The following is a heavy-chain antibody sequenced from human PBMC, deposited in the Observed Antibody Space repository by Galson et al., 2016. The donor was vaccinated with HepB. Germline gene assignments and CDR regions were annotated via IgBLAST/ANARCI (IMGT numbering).Heavy chain of an antibody. CDR3: TRDLATVADTWFDP. CDR2: ISSDGNTT. J-gene: IGHJ5*02. D-gene: IGHD6-19*01. Sequence: SLRLSCAASGFTFSDYYMHWVRHGSGRGLMWVSRISSDGNTTTYADSVKGRFTISRDNAKNTLYLQMNSLRAEDTAMYFCTRDLATVADTWFDPWGQGTLVTVSS. CDR1: GFTFSDYY. V-gene: IGHV3-74*01.